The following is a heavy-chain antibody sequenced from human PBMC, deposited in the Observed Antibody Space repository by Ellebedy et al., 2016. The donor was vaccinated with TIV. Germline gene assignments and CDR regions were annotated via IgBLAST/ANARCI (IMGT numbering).Heavy chain of an antibody. J-gene: IGHJ6*02. CDR1: GFTFSSYW. CDR3: ASSGWGKSYYGMDV. V-gene: IGHV3-74*01. D-gene: IGHD6-19*01. CDR2: INSDGSTT. Sequence: GESLKISXAASGFTFSSYWMHWVRQVPGKGLVWVSRINSDGSTTYYADSVKGRFTISRDNAKNSLYLQMNSLRDEDTAVYYCASSGWGKSYYGMDVWGQGTTVTVSS.